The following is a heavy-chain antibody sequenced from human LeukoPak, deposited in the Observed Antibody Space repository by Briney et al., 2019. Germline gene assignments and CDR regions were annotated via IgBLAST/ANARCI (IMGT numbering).Heavy chain of an antibody. CDR1: GGSISSGDYY. V-gene: IGHV4-30-4*01. Sequence: PSQTLSLTCTVSGGSISSGDYYWSWIRQPPGKGLEWIGYIYYSGSTYYNPSLKSRVTISVDTSKNQFSLKLSSVTAADTAVFYCARGETVVPAASNAFDIWGQGTMVTVSS. CDR3: ARGETVVPAASNAFDI. CDR2: IYYSGST. J-gene: IGHJ3*02. D-gene: IGHD2-2*01.